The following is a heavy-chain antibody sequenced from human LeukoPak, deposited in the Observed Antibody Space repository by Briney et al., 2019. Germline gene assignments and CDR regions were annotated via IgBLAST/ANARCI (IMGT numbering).Heavy chain of an antibody. J-gene: IGHJ3*01. Sequence: QAGGSLRLSCAASGFAFPNYVMSWVRQAPGKGLEWVSGISGSGGNTYYADSVKGRFTISRDNSKNTLYLQMNSLRAEDAAVYYCANEYSKGDVWGQGTMVTVSS. CDR3: ANEYSKGDV. CDR1: GFAFPNYV. CDR2: ISGSGGNT. V-gene: IGHV3-23*01. D-gene: IGHD4-11*01.